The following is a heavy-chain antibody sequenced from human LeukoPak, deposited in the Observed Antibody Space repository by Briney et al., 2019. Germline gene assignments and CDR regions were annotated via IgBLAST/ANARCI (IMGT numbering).Heavy chain of an antibody. V-gene: IGHV4-61*05. CDR2: IFYTGST. Sequence: SETLSLTCTVSGGSISSSSYYWGWIRQPPGKGLEWIGYIFYTGSTTYNPSLKSRFTISIDKSTNQFSLKLGSVTAADTAVYYCASRKGSYYFDFWGQGTLVTVSS. D-gene: IGHD1-26*01. CDR3: ASRKGSYYFDF. CDR1: GGSISSSSYY. J-gene: IGHJ4*02.